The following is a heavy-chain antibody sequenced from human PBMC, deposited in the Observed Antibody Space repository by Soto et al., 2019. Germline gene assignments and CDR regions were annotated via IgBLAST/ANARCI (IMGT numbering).Heavy chain of an antibody. J-gene: IGHJ5*01. CDR1: GFSLSTTGVA. Sequence: QITLKESGPTLVKPTQTLTLTCTFSGFSLSTTGVAVGWIRQPPGKTLEWLALIFWDDDKRYSPSLESRLTLTKXTXXXEXXLTMTKMDPVDTATYFCVHRALPPPGAEDINSFGPWGPRMLVSVSP. D-gene: IGHD2-21*01. CDR2: IFWDDDK. V-gene: IGHV2-5*02. CDR3: VHRALPPPGAEDINSFGP.